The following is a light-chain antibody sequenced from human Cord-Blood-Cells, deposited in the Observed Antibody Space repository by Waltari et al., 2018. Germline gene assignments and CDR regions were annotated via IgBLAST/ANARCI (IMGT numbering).Light chain of an antibody. V-gene: IGKV4-1*01. Sequence: DIVMTQSPDSLAVSLGARATINCKSSQSVLYSSNNKNYLAWYQQKPGQPPKLLIYWASTRESGVPDRFSGSGSGTEFTLTISSLQAEDVAVYYCQQYYSTPTFGQGTKVEIK. CDR2: WAS. CDR1: QSVLYSSNNKNY. CDR3: QQYYSTPT. J-gene: IGKJ1*01.